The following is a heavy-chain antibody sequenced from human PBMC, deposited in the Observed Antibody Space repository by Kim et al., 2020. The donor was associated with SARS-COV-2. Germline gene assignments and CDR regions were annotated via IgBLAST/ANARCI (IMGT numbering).Heavy chain of an antibody. J-gene: IGHJ4*02. CDR1: GYTFNKYA. D-gene: IGHD1-26*01. CDR2: IDAGSGNK. Sequence: ASVNVSCEASGYTFNKYARQWVRQAPGQRLEWMGWIDAGSGNKKSSQKFQGRVTITTDTSASTAYMELSSLTSEDTSVYYCARSSGNYYFDYWGQGTLVT. CDR3: ARSSGNYYFDY. V-gene: IGHV1-3*01.